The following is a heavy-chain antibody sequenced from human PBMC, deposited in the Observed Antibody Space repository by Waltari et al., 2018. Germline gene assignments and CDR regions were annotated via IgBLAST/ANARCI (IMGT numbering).Heavy chain of an antibody. CDR1: GVSLTAFY. CDR3: VTGPRDKWVGRYSGEFFHH. Sequence: QVQLQQWGAGLVRPSETLSLPCDVYGVSLTAFYCTWFRQSPGKGLEWIGENNLGDITYYNPSLENRVTILLDKSKNQFSLRLDSVTAADTAVYYCVTGPRDKWVGRYSGEFFHHWGPGTLVTVSS. V-gene: IGHV4-34*02. J-gene: IGHJ1*01. CDR2: NNLGDIT. D-gene: IGHD3-9*01.